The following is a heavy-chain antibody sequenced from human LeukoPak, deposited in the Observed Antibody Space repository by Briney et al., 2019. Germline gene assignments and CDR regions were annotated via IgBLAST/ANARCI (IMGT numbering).Heavy chain of an antibody. CDR3: AKATVFGVVIPPYMDV. CDR2: IYSGGST. V-gene: IGHV3-53*01. D-gene: IGHD3-3*01. Sequence: GGSLRLSCAASGFTVSSNYMSWVRQAPGKGLEWVSVIYSGGSTYYADSVKGRFTISRDNSKNTLYLQMNSLRAEDTAVYYCAKATVFGVVIPPYMDVWGKGTTVTVSS. J-gene: IGHJ6*03. CDR1: GFTVSSNY.